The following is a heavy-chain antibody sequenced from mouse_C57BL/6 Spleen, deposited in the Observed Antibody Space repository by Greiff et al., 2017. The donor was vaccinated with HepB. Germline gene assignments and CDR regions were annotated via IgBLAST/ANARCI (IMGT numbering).Heavy chain of an antibody. CDR1: GYTFTSYW. CDR2: IHPNSGST. Sequence: QVQLQQPGAELVKPGASVKLSCKASGYTFTSYWMHWVKQRPGQGLEWIGIIHPNSGSTNYNEKFKSKATLTVDKSTSTAYMQLSSLTSEDSAVYYCTRALRSVDYWGQGTPLTVSS. D-gene: IGHD1-1*01. J-gene: IGHJ2*01. V-gene: IGHV1-64*01. CDR3: TRALRSVDY.